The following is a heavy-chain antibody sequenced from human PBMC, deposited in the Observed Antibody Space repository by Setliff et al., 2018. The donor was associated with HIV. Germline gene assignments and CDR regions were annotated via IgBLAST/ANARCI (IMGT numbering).Heavy chain of an antibody. D-gene: IGHD6-19*01. CDR3: ASTGYSSGWSFDY. V-gene: IGHV4-39*07. J-gene: IGHJ4*02. CDR1: GGSISSSSYY. Sequence: PSETLSLTCTVSGGSISSSSYYWGWIRQPPGKGLEWIGSIYYSGSTYYNPSLKSRVTTSVDTSKNQFSLKLSSVTAADTAVYYCASTGYSSGWSFDYWGQGTLVPSPQ. CDR2: IYYSGST.